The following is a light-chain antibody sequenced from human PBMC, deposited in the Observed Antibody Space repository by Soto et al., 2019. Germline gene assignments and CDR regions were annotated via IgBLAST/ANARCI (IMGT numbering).Light chain of an antibody. CDR3: SLYTSSSTSWV. V-gene: IGLV2-18*01. CDR2: EVS. J-gene: IGLJ3*02. CDR1: SSDVGSYNR. Sequence: QSALTQPSSVSGSAGKSVTISCTGTSSDVGSYNRVSWYQQPPGTAPKLMIYEVSNRPSGVPDRFSGSKSGNTASLTISGLQAEDEADYYCSLYTSSSTSWVFGGGTKLTV.